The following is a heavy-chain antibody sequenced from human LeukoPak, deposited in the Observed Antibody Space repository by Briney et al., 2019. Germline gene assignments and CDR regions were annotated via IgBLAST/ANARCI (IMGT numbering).Heavy chain of an antibody. CDR1: GFTLSSYW. J-gene: IGHJ5*02. CDR2: INSDGSST. D-gene: IGHD2-15*01. CDR3: ARDLYCSGGSCYSQNWFDP. Sequence: GGSLRLSCAASGFTLSSYWMHWVRQAPGKGLVWVSRINSDGSSTSYADSVKGRFTISRDNAKNTLYLQMNSLRAEDTAVYYCARDLYCSGGSCYSQNWFDPWGQGTLVTVSS. V-gene: IGHV3-74*01.